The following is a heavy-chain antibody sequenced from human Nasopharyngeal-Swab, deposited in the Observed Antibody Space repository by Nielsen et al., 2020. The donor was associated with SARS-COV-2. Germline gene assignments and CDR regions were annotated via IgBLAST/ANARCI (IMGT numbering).Heavy chain of an antibody. CDR1: GFTFSGYA. CDR3: AAAPSGDYGGY. Sequence: GGSLRLSCAASGFTFSGYAMSWVRQAPGKGLEWVAVIWYDGSNKYYADSVKGRFTISRDNSKNTVYLQMNSLRAEDTAVYYCAAAPSGDYGGYWGQGTLVTVSS. D-gene: IGHD4-23*01. J-gene: IGHJ4*02. CDR2: IWYDGSNK. V-gene: IGHV3-33*08.